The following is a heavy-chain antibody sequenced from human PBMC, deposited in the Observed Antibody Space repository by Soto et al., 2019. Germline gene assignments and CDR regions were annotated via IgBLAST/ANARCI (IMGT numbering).Heavy chain of an antibody. CDR3: VRSGFDF. V-gene: IGHV1-46*01. CDR2: INPRNGKT. CDR1: GYNFTSLY. Sequence: ASVTVSCQASGYNFTSLYAHWVRQAPGQGLEWMGIINPRNGKTTYAQKFQGRVTMTSDTSTATMYMELNGLKSDDTAIYLCVRSGFDFWGPGTLVTVSS. D-gene: IGHD2-8*02. J-gene: IGHJ4*02.